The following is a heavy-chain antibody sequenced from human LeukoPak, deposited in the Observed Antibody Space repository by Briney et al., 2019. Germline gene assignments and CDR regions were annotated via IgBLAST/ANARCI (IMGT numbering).Heavy chain of an antibody. CDR1: GSTFDDYG. J-gene: IGHJ4*02. D-gene: IGHD2-15*01. Sequence: SGGSLRLSCAASGSTFDDYGMSWVRQAPGKGLEWVSGINWNGGSTGYADSVEGRFTISRDNAKNSLYLQMNSLRAEDTALYYCARHGYCSGGSCYSFGYWGQGTLVTVSS. CDR3: ARHGYCSGGSCYSFGY. V-gene: IGHV3-20*04. CDR2: INWNGGST.